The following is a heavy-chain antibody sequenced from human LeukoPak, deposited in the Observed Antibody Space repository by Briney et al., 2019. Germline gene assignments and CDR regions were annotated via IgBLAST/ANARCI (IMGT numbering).Heavy chain of an antibody. CDR3: ARSRPKGVAFDI. CDR1: GFTFSSYD. V-gene: IGHV3-13*01. CDR2: IGTAGDT. D-gene: IGHD3-16*01. J-gene: IGHJ3*02. Sequence: GGSLRLSRAASGFTFSSYDMHWVRQATGKGLEWVSAIGTAGDTYYPGSVKGRFTISRENAKNSLYLQMNSLRAGDTAVYYCARSRPKGVAFDIWGQGTMVTVSS.